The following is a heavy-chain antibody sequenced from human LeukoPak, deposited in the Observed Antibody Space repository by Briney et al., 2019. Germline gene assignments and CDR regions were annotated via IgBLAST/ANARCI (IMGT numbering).Heavy chain of an antibody. J-gene: IGHJ4*02. CDR2: IYSDNT. V-gene: IGHV3-53*01. CDR1: GFTVSSNS. D-gene: IGHD4-17*01. CDR3: AKENTKTPFRPGEATVTKGYFDY. Sequence: GGSLRLSCTVSGFTVSSNSMSWVRQAPGKGLEWVSFIYSDNTHYSDSVKGRFTISRDNSKNTLYLQMNSLRAEDTAVYYCAKENTKTPFRPGEATVTKGYFDYWGQGTLVTVSS.